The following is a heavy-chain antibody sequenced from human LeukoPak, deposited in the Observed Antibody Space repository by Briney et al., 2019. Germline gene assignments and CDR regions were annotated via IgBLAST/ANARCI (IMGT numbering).Heavy chain of an antibody. Sequence: VASVKVSCKASGYTFTSYYMHWVRQAPGQGLEWMGIINPSGGSTSYAQKFQGRVTMTRDTSTSTVYMELSSLRSEDTAVYYCAKGGAVSSKSITMIRGTRRYYYYMDVWGKGTTVTISS. CDR2: INPSGGST. CDR3: AKGGAVSSKSITMIRGTRRYYYYMDV. D-gene: IGHD3-10*01. CDR1: GYTFTSYY. V-gene: IGHV1-46*01. J-gene: IGHJ6*03.